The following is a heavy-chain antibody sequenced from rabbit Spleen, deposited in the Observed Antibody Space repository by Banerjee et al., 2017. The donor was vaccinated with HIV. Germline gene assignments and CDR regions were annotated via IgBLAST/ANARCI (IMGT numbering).Heavy chain of an antibody. Sequence: QSLEESGGGLVKPGASLTLTCKASGFSFNSGYDMCWVRQAPGKGLEWIACIAGGSSGSTYSATWAKGRFTISKTSSTTVTLQMTSLTAANTATYFCARDVGTSFSTYGMDLWGPGTLVTVS. D-gene: IGHD8-1*01. CDR1: GFSFNSGYD. CDR2: IAGGSSGST. J-gene: IGHJ6*01. CDR3: ARDVGTSFSTYGMDL. V-gene: IGHV1S40*01.